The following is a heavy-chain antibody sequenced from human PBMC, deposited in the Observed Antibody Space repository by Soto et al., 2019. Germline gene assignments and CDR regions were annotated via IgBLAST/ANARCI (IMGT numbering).Heavy chain of an antibody. CDR3: AKSYI. J-gene: IGHJ3*02. CDR2: ISGSGGST. CDR1: GFTFSSYA. Sequence: EVQVLESGGGSVQPGGSLRLSCAASGFTFSSYAMSWVRQAPGKGLEWVSAISGSGGSTYYADSVKGRFTISRDNSKSTMFLQMDSLRGEDTAIYFCAKSYIWGQGTVVTVSS. V-gene: IGHV3-23*01.